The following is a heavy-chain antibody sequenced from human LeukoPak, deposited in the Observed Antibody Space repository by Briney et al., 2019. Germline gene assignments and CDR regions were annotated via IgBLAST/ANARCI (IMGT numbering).Heavy chain of an antibody. V-gene: IGHV3-7*01. CDR2: IKQDGSEK. D-gene: IGHD5-24*01. Sequence: GGSLRLSCTGSGFTFSSYSMNWVRQAPGKGLEWVANIKQDGSEKYYVDSVKGRFTISRDNAKNSLYLQMNSLRAEDTAVYYCARGGRIWLQSSYYFDYWGQGTLVTVSS. CDR3: ARGGRIWLQSSYYFDY. J-gene: IGHJ4*02. CDR1: GFTFSSYS.